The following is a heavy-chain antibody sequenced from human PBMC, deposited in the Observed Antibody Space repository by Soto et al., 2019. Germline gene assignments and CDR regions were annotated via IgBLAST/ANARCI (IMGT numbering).Heavy chain of an antibody. J-gene: IGHJ4*02. CDR1: GFTFSNAW. D-gene: IGHD3-10*01. V-gene: IGHV3-15*01. Sequence: GGSLGLSCAASGFTFSNAWMSWVRQAPGKGLEWAGRIKSKTDGGTTDYAAPVKGRFTISRDDSKNTLYLQMNSLKTEDTAVYYCTTVFPLLWFGELLYPDYWGQGTLVTVSS. CDR2: IKSKTDGGTT. CDR3: TTVFPLLWFGELLYPDY.